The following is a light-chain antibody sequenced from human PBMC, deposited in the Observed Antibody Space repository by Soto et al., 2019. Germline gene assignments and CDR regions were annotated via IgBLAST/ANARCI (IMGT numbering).Light chain of an antibody. CDR3: QQYYSYPFT. J-gene: IGKJ2*01. Sequence: AIRMTQSPSSFSASTRDRVTITCRASQGISSYLAWYQQKPGKAPKLLIYAASTLQSGVPSRFSGSGSGTDFTLTISCLQSEDFATYYCQQYYSYPFTFGQGTKVDI. V-gene: IGKV1-8*01. CDR2: AAS. CDR1: QGISSY.